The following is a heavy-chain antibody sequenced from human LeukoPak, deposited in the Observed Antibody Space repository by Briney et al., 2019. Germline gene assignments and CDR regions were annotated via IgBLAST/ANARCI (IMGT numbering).Heavy chain of an antibody. J-gene: IGHJ4*02. Sequence: GGSLRLSCAASGSTFSSYWMSWLRQTPGKGLEWMANIKEDGSEKYYVDSVKGRFIISRDNAKNTLYLQMNSLRAEDTALYYCARVVVGVTGNDYWGQGTLVTVSS. CDR3: ARVVVGVTGNDY. CDR1: GSTFSSYW. V-gene: IGHV3-7*03. CDR2: IKEDGSEK. D-gene: IGHD2-2*01.